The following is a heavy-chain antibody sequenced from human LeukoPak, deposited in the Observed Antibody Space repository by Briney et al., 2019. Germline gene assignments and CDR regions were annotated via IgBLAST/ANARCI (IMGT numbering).Heavy chain of an antibody. Sequence: ASVKVSCKASGYTFTSYGISWVRQAPGQGLEWMGWISAYNGNTNYAQKLQGRVTMTTDTSTSTAYMELRSLRSDDTAVYYCARDLTLDYGDGSYYGMDVWGQGTTVTVSS. CDR2: ISAYNGNT. D-gene: IGHD4-17*01. CDR3: ARDLTLDYGDGSYYGMDV. J-gene: IGHJ6*02. CDR1: GYTFTSYG. V-gene: IGHV1-18*01.